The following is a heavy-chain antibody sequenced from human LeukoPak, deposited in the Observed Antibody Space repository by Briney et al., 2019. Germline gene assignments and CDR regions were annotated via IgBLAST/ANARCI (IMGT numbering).Heavy chain of an antibody. V-gene: IGHV3-21*04. Sequence: GGSLRLSCAASGFTFSSYSMNWVRQAPGKGLEWVSSISSSSSYIYYADSVKGRFTISRDNSKNTLYLQMNSLRAEDTAVYYCAKESYDFWSGYSAAAYNWFDPWGQGTLVTVSS. CDR3: AKESYDFWSGYSAAAYNWFDP. CDR1: GFTFSSYS. J-gene: IGHJ5*02. D-gene: IGHD3-3*01. CDR2: ISSSSSYI.